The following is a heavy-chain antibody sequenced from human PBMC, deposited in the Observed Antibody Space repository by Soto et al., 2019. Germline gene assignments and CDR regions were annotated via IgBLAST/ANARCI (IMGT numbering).Heavy chain of an antibody. Sequence: ASVKVSCKPSGYTFTSYGISWVRQAPGQGLEWLGWISAYNGNTNYAQNLQGRVTMTTDTSTSTAYMELRSLRSDDTAVYYCACIFSGGYGYGFYYYGMDVWGQGTTVTVSS. V-gene: IGHV1-18*01. CDR3: ACIFSGGYGYGFYYYGMDV. D-gene: IGHD5-18*01. J-gene: IGHJ6*02. CDR2: ISAYNGNT. CDR1: GYTFTSYG.